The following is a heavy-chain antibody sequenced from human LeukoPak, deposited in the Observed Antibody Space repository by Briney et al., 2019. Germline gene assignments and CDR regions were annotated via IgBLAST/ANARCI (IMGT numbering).Heavy chain of an antibody. Sequence: SETLSLTCTVSGGSISSSSYYWGWIRQPPGKGLEWIGYIYYSGSTNYNPSLKSRVTISVDTSKNQFSLKLSSVTAADTAVYYCARDSPGYCSGGSCYDYWGQGTLVTVSS. V-gene: IGHV4-61*01. CDR1: GGSISSSSYY. CDR3: ARDSPGYCSGGSCYDY. J-gene: IGHJ4*02. D-gene: IGHD2-15*01. CDR2: IYYSGST.